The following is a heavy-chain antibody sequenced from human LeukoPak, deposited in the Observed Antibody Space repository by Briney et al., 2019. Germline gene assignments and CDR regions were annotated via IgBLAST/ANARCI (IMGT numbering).Heavy chain of an antibody. J-gene: IGHJ4*02. CDR2: IIPIFGTA. Sequence: GASVKVSCKASGYTFTSYDISWVRQAPGQGLEWMGGIIPIFGTANYAQKFQGRVTITADESTSTAYMELSSLRSEDTAVYYCARLKLQYYYDSSGRGGYFDYWGQGTLVSVSS. V-gene: IGHV1-69*13. CDR3: ARLKLQYYYDSSGRGGYFDY. CDR1: GYTFTSYD. D-gene: IGHD3-22*01.